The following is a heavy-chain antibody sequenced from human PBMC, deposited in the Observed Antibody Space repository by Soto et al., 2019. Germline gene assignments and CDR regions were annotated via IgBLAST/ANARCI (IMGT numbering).Heavy chain of an antibody. CDR1: GGSVSSGTYS. V-gene: IGHV4-61*01. CDR2: IYHRGTT. J-gene: IGHJ5*02. CDR3: ARTFDCGGIAVTNWFDP. Sequence: ASETLSLTCTVSGGSVSSGTYSWSWIRLPPGKRLEWIGYIYHRGTTHYNPSLKSRATMSVDTSKNQFSLNLTSMTSADTAVYYCARTFDCGGIAVTNWFDPWGQGTLVTVSS. D-gene: IGHD2-21*01.